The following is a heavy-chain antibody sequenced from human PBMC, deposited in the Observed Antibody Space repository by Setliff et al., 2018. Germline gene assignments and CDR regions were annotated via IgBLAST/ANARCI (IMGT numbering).Heavy chain of an antibody. Sequence: SETLSLSCSVSGVSIGGDNYYYWTWIRQPPGKGLESIGYIQKSGSTNYNPSLMSRVSISVDTSKNQFSVNLTSVTAADTAVYYCRVWVTGIEMESWGQGTLVTVSS. D-gene: IGHD3-16*01. CDR1: GVSIGGDNYYY. J-gene: IGHJ5*02. CDR2: IQKSGST. CDR3: RVWVTGIEMES. V-gene: IGHV4-61*01.